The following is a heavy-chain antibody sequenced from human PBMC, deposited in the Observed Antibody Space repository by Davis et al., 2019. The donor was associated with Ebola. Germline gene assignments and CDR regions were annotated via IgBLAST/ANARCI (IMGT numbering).Heavy chain of an antibody. CDR3: AADRPEIWFGELLYLSNGMDV. V-gene: IGHV1-58*01. J-gene: IGHJ6*02. CDR2: IVVGSGNT. D-gene: IGHD3-10*01. CDR1: GPTFIRSA. Sequence: SVKVSCKASGPTFIRSAVQWVRQGRGQRLEWIGWIVVGSGNTNYAQKFQERVTITRDMSTSTAYMELSSLRSEDTAVYYCAADRPEIWFGELLYLSNGMDVWGQGTTVTVSS.